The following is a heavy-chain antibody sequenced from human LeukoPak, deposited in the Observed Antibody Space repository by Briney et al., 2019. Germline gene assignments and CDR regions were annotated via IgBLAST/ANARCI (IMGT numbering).Heavy chain of an antibody. CDR3: AREQQLERSFDY. V-gene: IGHV1-69*04. J-gene: IGHJ4*02. Sequence: SVKVSCKASGGTFSSYAISWVRQAPGQGLEWMGRIIPILGIANYAQKFQGRVTITADKSTSTAYMELSSLRSEDTAVYYCAREQQLERSFDYWGQGTLVTVSS. CDR1: GGTFSSYA. CDR2: IIPILGIA. D-gene: IGHD6-13*01.